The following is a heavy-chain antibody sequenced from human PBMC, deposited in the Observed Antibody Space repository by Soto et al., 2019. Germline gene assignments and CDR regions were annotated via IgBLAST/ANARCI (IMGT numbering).Heavy chain of an antibody. CDR2: IFASSTTI. CDR1: GFTFSSYS. Sequence: GGSLRLSCVASGFTFSSYSMVWVRQAPGKGLGWVSYIFASSTTIYYADSVKGRFTVSRDNTQNSLFLLMNSLRAEDTAVYYCARDRDWAFDYWGQGTLVTVSS. V-gene: IGHV3-48*04. D-gene: IGHD3-9*01. J-gene: IGHJ4*02. CDR3: ARDRDWAFDY.